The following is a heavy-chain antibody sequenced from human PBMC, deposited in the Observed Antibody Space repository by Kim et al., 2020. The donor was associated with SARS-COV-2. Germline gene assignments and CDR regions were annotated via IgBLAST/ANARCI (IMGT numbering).Heavy chain of an antibody. D-gene: IGHD1-1*01. CDR2: IDPSDSYT. V-gene: IGHV5-10-1*01. CDR1: GYSFTSYW. J-gene: IGHJ5*02. Sequence: GESLKISCKGSGYSFTSYWISWVRQMPGKGLEWMGRIDPSDSYTNYSPSFQGHVTISADKSISTAYLQWSSLKASDTAMYYCARQETGTDWFDPWGQGTLVTVSS. CDR3: ARQETGTDWFDP.